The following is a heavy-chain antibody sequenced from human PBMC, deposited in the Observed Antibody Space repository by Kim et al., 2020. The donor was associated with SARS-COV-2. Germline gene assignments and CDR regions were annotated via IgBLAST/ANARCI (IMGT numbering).Heavy chain of an antibody. CDR1: GGSFSGYY. J-gene: IGHJ4*02. D-gene: IGHD3-10*01. CDR3: ARDLGMVRGVIGCFDY. V-gene: IGHV4-34*01. Sequence: SETLSLTCAVYGGSFSGYYWSWIRQPPGKGLEWIGEINHSGSTNYNPSLKSRVTISVDTSKNQFSLKLSSVTAADTAVYYCARDLGMVRGVIGCFDYWGQGTLVTVSS. CDR2: INHSGST.